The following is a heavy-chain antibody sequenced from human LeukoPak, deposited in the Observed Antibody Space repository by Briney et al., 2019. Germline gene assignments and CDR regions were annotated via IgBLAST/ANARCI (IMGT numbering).Heavy chain of an antibody. D-gene: IGHD3-16*01. Sequence: GASVKVSCKAFGHSLSNYGLNWVRQAPGQGLEWMGWINTNTGNPMYAQGFTGRFVFSLDASVSTAYLQISSLKAEDTAVYYCARIWGIPGYFDSWGQGTLVTVSS. CDR1: GHSLSNYG. CDR2: INTNTGNP. V-gene: IGHV7-4-1*02. CDR3: ARIWGIPGYFDS. J-gene: IGHJ4*02.